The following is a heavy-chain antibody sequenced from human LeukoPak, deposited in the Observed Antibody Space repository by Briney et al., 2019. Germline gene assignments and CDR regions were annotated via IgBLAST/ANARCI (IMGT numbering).Heavy chain of an antibody. Sequence: PSETLSLTCAVYGGSFSGYYWSWIRQPPGKGLEWIGEINHSGSTNYNPSLKSRVTISVDTSKNQFSLKLSSVTAADTAVYYCARGSSGYSYYYYYYYMDVWGKGTTVTVSS. CDR2: INHSGST. D-gene: IGHD3-22*01. CDR1: GGSFSGYY. V-gene: IGHV4-34*01. J-gene: IGHJ6*03. CDR3: ARGSSGYSYYYYYYYMDV.